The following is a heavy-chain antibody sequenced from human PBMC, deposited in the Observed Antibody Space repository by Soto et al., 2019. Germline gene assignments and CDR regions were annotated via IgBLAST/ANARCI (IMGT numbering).Heavy chain of an antibody. V-gene: IGHV3-23*01. CDR3: ATIDSLLRGVFWFDP. Sequence: GGSLRLSCAASGFTFSSYAMSWVRQAPGKGLEWVSIISGSGGSTYYADSVKGRFTISRDNSKTSLYLQMNSLRAEDTAVYYCATIDSLLRGVFWFDPWGQGTLVTVSS. D-gene: IGHD3-10*01. J-gene: IGHJ5*02. CDR2: ISGSGGST. CDR1: GFTFSSYA.